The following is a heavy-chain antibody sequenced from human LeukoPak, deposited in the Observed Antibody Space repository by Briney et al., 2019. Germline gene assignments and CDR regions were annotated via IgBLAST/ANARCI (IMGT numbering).Heavy chain of an antibody. CDR2: VYHSGYT. J-gene: IGHJ4*02. D-gene: IGHD3-10*01. CDR3: ARSSMFRGVTFDY. Sequence: SETLSLTCTVSGGSVNSSSYYWGWICQPPGKALEWIGSVYHSGYTYYNPSLKSRVTISIDTSKNQFSLRLSSVTAADTAVYYCARSSMFRGVTFDYWGQGTLVTVSS. V-gene: IGHV4-39*01. CDR1: GGSVNSSSYY.